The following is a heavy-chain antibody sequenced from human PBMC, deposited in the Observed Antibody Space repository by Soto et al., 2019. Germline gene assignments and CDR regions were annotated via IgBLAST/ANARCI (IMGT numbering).Heavy chain of an antibody. Sequence: GESLKISCAASGFTFSSYAMSWVRQAPGKGLEWVSAISGSGGSTYYADSVKGRFTISRDNSKNTLYLQMNSLRAEDTAVYYCATGDTMVRGVLYYYYMDVWGKGTTVTVSS. D-gene: IGHD3-10*01. CDR3: ATGDTMVRGVLYYYYMDV. J-gene: IGHJ6*03. CDR2: ISGSGGST. CDR1: GFTFSSYA. V-gene: IGHV3-23*01.